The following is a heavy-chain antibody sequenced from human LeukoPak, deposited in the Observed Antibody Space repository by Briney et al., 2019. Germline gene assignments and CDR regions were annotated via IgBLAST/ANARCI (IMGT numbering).Heavy chain of an antibody. CDR2: SYYSGST. D-gene: IGHD6-13*01. V-gene: IGHV4-38-2*02. CDR3: ATAIAAAGNYFDY. Sequence: AETLTLTCTVSEHTFSGCHMWGFSRPPAGKRVEWIGSSYYSGSTYYNPSLKSRVTISVDTSKNQFSLKLSCVTAADTAVYYCATAIAAAGNYFDYWGQGTLVTVSS. J-gene: IGHJ4*02. CDR1: EHTFSGCHM.